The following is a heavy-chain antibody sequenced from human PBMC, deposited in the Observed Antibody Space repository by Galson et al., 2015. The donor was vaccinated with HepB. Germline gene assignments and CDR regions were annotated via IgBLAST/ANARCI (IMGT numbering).Heavy chain of an antibody. V-gene: IGHV4-31*03. CDR3: ARLGLEWFSRID. CDR2: IYYRGRT. CDR1: GGSLSAGGYY. Sequence: TLSLTCTVSGGSLSAGGYYWTWIRQPPGKGLEWIGYIYYRGRTYYNPSLKSRVTISVDMSKNQFSLKQTSVTAADTAVYYCARLGLEWFSRIDWGKGTTVIVSS. J-gene: IGHJ6*04. D-gene: IGHD3-3*01.